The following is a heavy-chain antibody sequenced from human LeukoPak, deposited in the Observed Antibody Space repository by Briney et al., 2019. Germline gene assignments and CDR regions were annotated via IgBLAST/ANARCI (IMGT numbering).Heavy chain of an antibody. CDR3: ARAYFYLSVSYGLDV. J-gene: IGHJ6*02. V-gene: IGHV4-39*02. CDR1: GGSISTINHY. D-gene: IGHD3-10*01. CDR2: IYYTGTT. Sequence: SQALSLTCTVSGGSISTINHYWGWIRQPPGRGLEWIGFIYYTGTTKYNSSLKSRVTLSVDTSKNQFSLHLSSVTAADAAVYYCARAYFYLSVSYGLDVWGQGTTVTVSS.